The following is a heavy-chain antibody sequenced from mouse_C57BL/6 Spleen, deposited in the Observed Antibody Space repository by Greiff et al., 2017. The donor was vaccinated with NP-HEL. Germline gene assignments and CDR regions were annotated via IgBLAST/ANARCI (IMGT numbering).Heavy chain of an antibody. CDR3: ARPYDYGSSPFFDY. D-gene: IGHD1-1*01. V-gene: IGHV1-18*01. CDR1: GYTFTDYN. J-gene: IGHJ2*01. Sequence: EVQLQQSGPELVKPGASVKIPCKASGYTFTDYNMDWVKQSHGKSLEWIGDINPNNGGTIYNQKFKGKATLTVDKSSSTAYMELRSLTSEDTAVYYCARPYDYGSSPFFDYWGQGTTLTVSS. CDR2: INPNNGGT.